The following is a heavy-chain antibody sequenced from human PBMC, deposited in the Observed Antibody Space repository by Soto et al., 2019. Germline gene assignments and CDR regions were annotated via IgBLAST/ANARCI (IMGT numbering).Heavy chain of an antibody. CDR1: GFTFSSFG. CDR2: TSSEGYNI. Sequence: QVQLVESGGGVVQPGTSVRLSCAASGFTFSSFGMHWVRQPPGKGLEWVAVTSSEGYNINYADSVKGRFTISRDNSKNTLFLQMSSLRAEEAAVYFCAKRLPGPYHALFDHCGQGALVTVSA. V-gene: IGHV3-30*18. D-gene: IGHD2-15*01. CDR3: AKRLPGPYHALFDH. J-gene: IGHJ4*02.